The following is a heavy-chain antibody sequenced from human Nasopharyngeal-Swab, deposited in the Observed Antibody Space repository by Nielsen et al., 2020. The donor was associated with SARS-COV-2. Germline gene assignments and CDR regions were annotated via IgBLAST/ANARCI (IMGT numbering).Heavy chain of an antibody. D-gene: IGHD2-2*01. J-gene: IGHJ4*02. Sequence: GGSLRRSCAASGFTFGPYWMHWVRQAPGKGLEWVSRINSDGSSTGDADSVKGRFTVSRDNAKNTLYLQMNSLRAEDTAVYYCARGYAAMGFFDYWGQGTLVTVSS. CDR3: ARGYAAMGFFDY. CDR2: INSDGSST. CDR1: GFTFGPYW. V-gene: IGHV3-74*01.